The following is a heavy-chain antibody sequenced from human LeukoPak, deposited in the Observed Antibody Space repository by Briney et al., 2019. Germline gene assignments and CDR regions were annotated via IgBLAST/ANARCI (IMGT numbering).Heavy chain of an antibody. CDR1: GFTFGDYA. CDR2: IRSKAYGGTT. J-gene: IGHJ4*02. CDR3: ARVQGSSGPGIFEY. V-gene: IGHV3-49*04. Sequence: PGGSLRLSCTASGFTFGDYAMSWVRQAPGKGLEWVGFIRSKAYGGTTEYAASVKGRFTISRDNAKNSLYLQMNSLRVEDTAVYYCARVQGSSGPGIFEYWGQGTLVPVSS. D-gene: IGHD6-19*01.